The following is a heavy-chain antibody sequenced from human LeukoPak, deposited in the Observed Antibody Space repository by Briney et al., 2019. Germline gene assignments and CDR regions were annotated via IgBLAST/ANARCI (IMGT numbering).Heavy chain of an antibody. D-gene: IGHD2-15*01. CDR3: AKDPRVDCSGGSCYYFDY. Sequence: GGSLRLSCAASGFTFSNYAMSWVRQAPGKGLEWVSAISDSGGNTYYADSVKGRFTISRDNSKNTLYLQVSGLRADDTAVYYCAKDPRVDCSGGSCYYFDYWGQGTLVTVSS. CDR1: GFTFSNYA. V-gene: IGHV3-23*01. J-gene: IGHJ4*02. CDR2: ISDSGGNT.